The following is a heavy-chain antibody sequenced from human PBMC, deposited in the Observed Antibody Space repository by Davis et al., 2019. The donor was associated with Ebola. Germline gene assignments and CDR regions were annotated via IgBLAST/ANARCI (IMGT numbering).Heavy chain of an antibody. Sequence: GESLKISCAASGFIFSSYTMNWVRQAPGKGLEWVANIKQDGSEKYYVDSVKGRFTISRDNAKNSLYLQMNSLRDEDTAVYYCAGLMDYYYYGMDVWGKGTTVTVSS. CDR2: IKQDGSEK. V-gene: IGHV3-7*01. D-gene: IGHD5-24*01. CDR1: GFIFSSYT. CDR3: AGLMDYYYYGMDV. J-gene: IGHJ6*04.